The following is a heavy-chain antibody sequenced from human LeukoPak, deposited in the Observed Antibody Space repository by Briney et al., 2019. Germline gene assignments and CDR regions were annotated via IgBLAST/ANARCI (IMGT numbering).Heavy chain of an antibody. V-gene: IGHV3-30*02. CDR3: AKDADRGWSYFDY. J-gene: IGHJ4*02. Sequence: GGSLRLSXAASGFIFRNYGIHWVRQAPGKGLEWVAFIRYDGSNEYYADSVKGRFTISRGNSKNTLYMQMHSLRTEDTAVYYCAKDADRGWSYFDYWGQGTLVTVSS. D-gene: IGHD6-19*01. CDR2: IRYDGSNE. CDR1: GFIFRNYG.